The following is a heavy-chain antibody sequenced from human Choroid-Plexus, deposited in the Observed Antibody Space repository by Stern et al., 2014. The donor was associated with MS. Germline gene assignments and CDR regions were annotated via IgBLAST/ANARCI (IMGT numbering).Heavy chain of an antibody. V-gene: IGHV3-30*18. D-gene: IGHD2/OR15-2a*01. CDR1: GFTFGSCA. J-gene: IGHJ5*02. CDR2: VSYDVSNK. CDR3: AKDRQYLTYFFDH. Sequence: VQLVESGGGVVQPGRPLRLSCVASGFTFGSCAMHWVRQAPGKGLEWVAGVSYDVSNKYYADSVKGRFTISRDNSQNTLYMQMSSLRPEDMAVYYCAKDRQYLTYFFDHWGQGSLVTVSS.